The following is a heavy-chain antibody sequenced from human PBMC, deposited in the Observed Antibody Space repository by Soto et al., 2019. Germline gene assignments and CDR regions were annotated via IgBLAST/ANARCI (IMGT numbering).Heavy chain of an antibody. CDR3: ARVKGYSSSSTLLYYYYYGMDG. CDR1: GFTFSSYS. D-gene: IGHD6-6*01. Sequence: PGGSLRLSCAASGFTFSSYSMNWVRQAPGKGLEWVSSISSSSSYIYYADSVKGRFTISRDNAKNSLYLQMNSLRAEDTAVYYCARVKGYSSSSTLLYYYYYGMDGWGQGTTVTVSS. J-gene: IGHJ6*02. V-gene: IGHV3-21*01. CDR2: ISSSSSYI.